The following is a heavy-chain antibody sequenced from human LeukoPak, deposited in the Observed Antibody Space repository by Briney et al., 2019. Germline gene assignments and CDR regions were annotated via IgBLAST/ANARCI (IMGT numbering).Heavy chain of an antibody. CDR1: GGSLSSYY. CDR3: ARGITPNWFDP. V-gene: IGHV4-59*08. J-gene: IGHJ5*02. CDR2: IYYSGST. Sequence: SETLSLTCTVSGGSLSSYYWSWVRQPPGKGVEWIGYIYYSGSTNYNPSLKSRVTISVDTSKNQFSLKLSSVTAADTAVYYCARGITPNWFDPWGQGTLVTVSS. D-gene: IGHD2-15*01.